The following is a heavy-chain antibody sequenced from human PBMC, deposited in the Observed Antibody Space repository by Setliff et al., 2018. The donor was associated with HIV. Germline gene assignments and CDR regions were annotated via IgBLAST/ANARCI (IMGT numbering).Heavy chain of an antibody. D-gene: IGHD6-19*01. CDR1: GGSISGHY. V-gene: IGHV4-59*08. Sequence: SETLSLTCTVSGGSISGHYWSWLRQPPGTGLEWIGSISYSGNTKYNPSLKSRLTISVDTSKNQFSLKLTSVTAADTAVYYCARHWRGSGWSNWFDPWGQGTLVTVSS. CDR3: ARHWRGSGWSNWFDP. J-gene: IGHJ5*02. CDR2: ISYSGNT.